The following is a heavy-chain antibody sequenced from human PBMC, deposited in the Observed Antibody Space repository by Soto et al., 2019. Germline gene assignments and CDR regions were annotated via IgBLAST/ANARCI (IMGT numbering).Heavy chain of an antibody. CDR3: ARLTGSGGGGAMDV. Sequence: SETLSLTCSIPGGSIRSFYWSCIRQPPGKGLDCIGYIYYSGSTNYNPSLKSRVTISLDTSKNQFSLKVNSVTAADTAVYYCARLTGSGGGGAMDVWGQGTTVT. CDR1: GGSIRSFY. V-gene: IGHV4-59*08. CDR2: IYYSGST. J-gene: IGHJ6*02. D-gene: IGHD3-10*01.